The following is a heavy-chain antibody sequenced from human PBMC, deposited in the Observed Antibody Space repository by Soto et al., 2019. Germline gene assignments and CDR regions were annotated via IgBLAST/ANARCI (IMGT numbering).Heavy chain of an antibody. D-gene: IGHD5-18*01. J-gene: IGHJ6*02. CDR2: VHDSWGA. Sequence: PSETLSLTCTVSGGSVRGYYWSWIRLPPGKPMEWIGYVHDSWGAAYNPSLRSRVAISLDTSKSQFSLSLTSVSATDTAMYYCVRQGYGPLHGLVDVWGQGTTVT. CDR3: VRQGYGPLHGLVDV. CDR1: GGSVRGYY. V-gene: IGHV4-59*08.